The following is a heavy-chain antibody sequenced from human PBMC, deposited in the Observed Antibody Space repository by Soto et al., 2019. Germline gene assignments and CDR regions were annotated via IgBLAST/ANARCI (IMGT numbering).Heavy chain of an antibody. CDR1: AFTFSSYK. CDR2: ISTSGDTT. CDR3: AREDAANGGYHFDC. D-gene: IGHD5-18*01. V-gene: IGHV3-48*03. Sequence: GGSLRLSCGASAFTFSSYKMHWVRQAPGKGLEWISFISTSGDTTHYADSVKGRFTSSRDNAKNALYLQMNTLRAEDTAIYYCAREDAANGGYHFDCWGQGTLVTVSS. J-gene: IGHJ4*02.